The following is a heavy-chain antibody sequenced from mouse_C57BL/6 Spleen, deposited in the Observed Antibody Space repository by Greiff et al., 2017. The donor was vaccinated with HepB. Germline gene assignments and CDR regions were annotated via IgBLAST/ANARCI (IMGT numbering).Heavy chain of an antibody. CDR2: IYPGDGDT. CDR1: GYAFSSSW. J-gene: IGHJ2*01. D-gene: IGHD2-1*01. Sequence: QVQLQQSGPELVKPGASVKISCKASGYAFSSSWMNWVNQRPGKGLEWIGRIYPGDGDTNYNGKFKGKATLTADKSSSTAYMQLSSLTSEDSAVYFCARVELGGIYYGNYGYFDYWGKGTTLTVSS. CDR3: ARVELGGIYYGNYGYFDY. V-gene: IGHV1-82*01.